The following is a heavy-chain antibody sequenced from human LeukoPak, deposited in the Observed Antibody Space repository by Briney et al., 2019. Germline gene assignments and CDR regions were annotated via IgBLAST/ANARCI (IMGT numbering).Heavy chain of an antibody. CDR2: IYSGGST. CDR3: ARVPYSSSWETYFDY. V-gene: IGHV3-53*01. Sequence: GGSLRLSCAASGFTVSSNYMSWVRQAPGKGLEWVSVIYSGGSTYYADSVKGRFTISRDNSKNTLYLQMNSLRAEDTAVYYCARVPYSSSWETYFDYWGQGTLVTVS. J-gene: IGHJ4*02. D-gene: IGHD6-13*01. CDR1: GFTVSSNY.